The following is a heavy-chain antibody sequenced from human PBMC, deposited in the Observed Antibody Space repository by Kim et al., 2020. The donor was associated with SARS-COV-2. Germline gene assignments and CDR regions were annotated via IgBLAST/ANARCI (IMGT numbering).Heavy chain of an antibody. D-gene: IGHD6-13*01. V-gene: IGHV3-23*01. CDR3: AKDHSSSWYD. Sequence: STYYADSVKGRFTISRDNSKNTLYLQMNSLRAEDTAVYYCAKDHSSSWYDWGQGTLVTVSS. J-gene: IGHJ4*02. CDR2: ST.